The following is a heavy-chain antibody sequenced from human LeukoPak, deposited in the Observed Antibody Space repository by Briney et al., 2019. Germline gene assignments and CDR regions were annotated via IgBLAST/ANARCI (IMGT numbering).Heavy chain of an antibody. D-gene: IGHD6-19*01. CDR1: GYTLTELS. J-gene: IGHJ6*03. V-gene: IGHV1-24*01. CDR2: FDVEGGET. CDR3: ARGAAVAEGTGYYYYMDV. Sequence: ASVKVSCKVSGYTLTELSMHWVRQAPGKGLEWMGGFDVEGGETIYARKFQGRVTMTEDTSTDTAYMELSSLRSEDTAVYYCARGAAVAEGTGYYYYMDVWGKGTTVTVSS.